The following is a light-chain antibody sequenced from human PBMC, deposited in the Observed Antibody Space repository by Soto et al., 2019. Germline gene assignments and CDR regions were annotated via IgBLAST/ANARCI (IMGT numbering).Light chain of an antibody. J-gene: IGKJ1*01. CDR2: DAS. CDR3: QQLET. CDR1: QSVSSY. Sequence: EIVLTQSPATLSLSPGEGATPSCRASQSVSSYLAWYQQKPGQAPRLLIYDASNRATGIPARFSGSGSGTDFTLTISSLEPEDFAVYYCQQLETFGQGTKVEIK. V-gene: IGKV3-11*01.